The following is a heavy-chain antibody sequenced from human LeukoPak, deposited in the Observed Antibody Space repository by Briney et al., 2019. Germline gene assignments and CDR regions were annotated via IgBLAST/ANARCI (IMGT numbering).Heavy chain of an antibody. CDR3: ARDRRGHIVVVTAIRPLDY. CDR2: ISAYNGNT. D-gene: IGHD2-21*02. V-gene: IGHV1-18*01. J-gene: IGHJ4*02. CDR1: GYTFTSYG. Sequence: ASVKVSCKASGYTFTSYGISWVRQAPGQGLEWMGWISAYNGNTNYAQKLRGRVTMTTDTSTSTAYMELRSLRSDDTAVYYCARDRRGHIVVVTAIRPLDYWGQGTLVTVSS.